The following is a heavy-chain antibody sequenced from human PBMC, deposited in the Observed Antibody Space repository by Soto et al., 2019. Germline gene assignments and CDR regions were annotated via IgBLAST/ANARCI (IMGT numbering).Heavy chain of an antibody. Sequence: KTSETLSLTCGVDGGSFRGFYRSWIRQPPGKGLEWIGSIYYSGRTYNNPSLRSRVSMSIDTSKDQFSLKLKSVTAADTALYFCARQRTSVVTQAYFDVWGPGSLVTVSS. J-gene: IGHJ4*02. CDR1: GGSFRGFY. CDR2: IYYSGRT. V-gene: IGHV4-39*01. D-gene: IGHD2-21*02. CDR3: ARQRTSVVTQAYFDV.